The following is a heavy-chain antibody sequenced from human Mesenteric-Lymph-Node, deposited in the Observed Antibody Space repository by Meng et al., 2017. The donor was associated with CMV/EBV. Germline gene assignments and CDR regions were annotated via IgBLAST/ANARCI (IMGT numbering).Heavy chain of an antibody. CDR2: ISANGGET. V-gene: IGHV3-23*01. J-gene: IGHJ4*02. D-gene: IGHD6-13*01. Sequence: ASGLTFRIYAMSWVRQTPGKGLEWVSGISANGGETYYADSVKGRFTISRDNSENTLYLQMNSLRADDTAIYYCAKRSQGSSWSYFDYWGQGTLVTVSS. CDR1: GLTFRIYA. CDR3: AKRSQGSSWSYFDY.